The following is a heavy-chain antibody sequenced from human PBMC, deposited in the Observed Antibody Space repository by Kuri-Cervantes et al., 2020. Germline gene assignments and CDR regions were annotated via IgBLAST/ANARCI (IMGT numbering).Heavy chain of an antibody. CDR3: ARRPLGSIWATGNGAFDI. D-gene: IGHD1-14*01. V-gene: IGHV4-39*01. CDR2: IYYSGST. J-gene: IGHJ3*02. Sequence: SETLSLTCTVPGGSTSSSSYYWGWIRQPPGKGLEWIGSIYYSGSTYYNPSLKSRVTISVDTSKNQFSLKLSSVTAADTAVYYCARRPLGSIWATGNGAFDIWGQGTMVTVSS. CDR1: GGSTSSSSYY.